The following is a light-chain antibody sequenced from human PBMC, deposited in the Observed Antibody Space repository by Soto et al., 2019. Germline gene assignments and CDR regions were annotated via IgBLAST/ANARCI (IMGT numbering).Light chain of an antibody. Sequence: EIVMTQSPAPLFVFPGEKAPPSCRASQMVGSHFAWYQQRPGQAPRLLIYDASTRATGVPPRFSGSGSGTEFTLTISSLQSEDFAVYYCQQYNNMWTFGQGTKVDIK. CDR3: QQYNNMWT. CDR2: DAS. V-gene: IGKV3-15*01. J-gene: IGKJ1*01. CDR1: QMVGSH.